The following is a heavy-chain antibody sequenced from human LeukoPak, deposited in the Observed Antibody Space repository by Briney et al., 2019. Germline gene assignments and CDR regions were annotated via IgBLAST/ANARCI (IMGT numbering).Heavy chain of an antibody. CDR3: ARDSGYYDSSGYYYFNYYYMDV. D-gene: IGHD3-22*01. Sequence: GGSLRLSCAASGFTFSDYDMSWIRQTPGKGLEWVSSISSSSSYIYYADSVKGRFTISRDNAKNSLYLQMNSLRAEDTAVYYCARDSGYYDSSGYYYFNYYYMDVWGKGTTVTISS. V-gene: IGHV3-11*06. CDR2: ISSSSSYI. J-gene: IGHJ6*03. CDR1: GFTFSDYD.